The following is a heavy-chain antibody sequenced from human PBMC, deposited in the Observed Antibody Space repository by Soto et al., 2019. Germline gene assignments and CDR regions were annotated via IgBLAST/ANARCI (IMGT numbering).Heavy chain of an antibody. D-gene: IGHD2-21*02. Sequence: PSDTLSLTCTVAGGSISSSSYYWGWIRQPPGKGLEWIGSIYYSGSTYYNPSLKSRVTIPVDTSKNQFSLKLSSVTAADTAVYYCARHIIVVVTANNWFDPWGQGTRVTVS. CDR3: ARHIIVVVTANNWFDP. V-gene: IGHV4-39*01. CDR1: GGSISSSSYY. CDR2: IYYSGST. J-gene: IGHJ5*02.